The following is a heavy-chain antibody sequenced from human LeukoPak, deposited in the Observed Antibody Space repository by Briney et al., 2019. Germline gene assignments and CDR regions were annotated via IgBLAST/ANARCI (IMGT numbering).Heavy chain of an antibody. CDR1: GFTFTSSA. J-gene: IGHJ4*02. V-gene: IGHV1-58*01. Sequence: SVKVSCKASGFTFTSSAVQWVRQARGQRLEWIGWIVVGSGNTNYAQKFQERVTITRDMSTSTAYMELSSLRSEDTAVYYCARDLKDIVVVVAATHFDYWGQGTLVTVSS. CDR3: ARDLKDIVVVVAATHFDY. CDR2: IVVGSGNT. D-gene: IGHD2-15*01.